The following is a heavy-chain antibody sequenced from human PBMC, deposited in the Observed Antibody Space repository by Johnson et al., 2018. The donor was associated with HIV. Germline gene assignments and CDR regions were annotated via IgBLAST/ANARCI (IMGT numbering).Heavy chain of an antibody. CDR1: GFTFSSYG. Sequence: QVQLVESGGGVVQPGGSLRLSCAASGFTFSSYGMHWVRQAPGKGLEWVAFIRYDGSNKYYADSVKGRFTISRDNSKNTLYLQMNTLTAEDTAVYYCAKLQYCSSGSCYFDALDIWGQGTMVPVSS. D-gene: IGHD2-15*01. J-gene: IGHJ3*02. V-gene: IGHV3-30*02. CDR2: IRYDGSNK. CDR3: AKLQYCSSGSCYFDALDI.